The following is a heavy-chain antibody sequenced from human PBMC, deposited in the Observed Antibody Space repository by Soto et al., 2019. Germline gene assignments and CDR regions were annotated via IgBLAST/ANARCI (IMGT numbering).Heavy chain of an antibody. CDR2: LSGSGGST. CDR3: AKQQGPGTPYYYAMDV. J-gene: IGHJ6*02. V-gene: IGHV3-23*01. D-gene: IGHD1-1*01. Sequence: AGGSLRLSCAASGFTFSSYAMSWVRQAPGKGLEWVSTLSGSGGSTYYAASVKGRFTISRDNSHNTVYLQMNNLRAEDTAVYYCAKQQGPGTPYYYAMDVWGQGTAVTVSS. CDR1: GFTFSSYA.